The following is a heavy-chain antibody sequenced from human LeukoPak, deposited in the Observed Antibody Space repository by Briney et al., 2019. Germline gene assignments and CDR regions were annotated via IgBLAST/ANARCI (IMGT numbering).Heavy chain of an antibody. J-gene: IGHJ5*02. Sequence: GASVKVSCKASGYTFTSYGISWVRQAPGQGLEWMGWISAYNGNTNYAQKLQGRVTMTTDTSTSTAYMELRSLRSDDTAVYYCARGRTKYYYDSSPEFEPWGQGTLVTVSS. V-gene: IGHV1-18*01. CDR2: ISAYNGNT. CDR1: GYTFTSYG. CDR3: ARGRTKYYYDSSPEFEP. D-gene: IGHD3-22*01.